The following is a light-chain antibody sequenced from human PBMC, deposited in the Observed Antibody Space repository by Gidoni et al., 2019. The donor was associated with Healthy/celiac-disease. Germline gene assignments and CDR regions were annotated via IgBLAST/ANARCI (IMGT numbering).Light chain of an antibody. V-gene: IGKV1-39*01. Sequence: IQMTQFPSSLSASVGDRVTITCRASQSISSYLNWYQQTPGKDPKLLIYGASSLKSGVPARFSGSGSGTDFTLTIRSLQPEDCATYYCQQGYSTLTWTVGRGTKVEIK. CDR3: QQGYSTLTWT. CDR2: GAS. J-gene: IGKJ1*01. CDR1: QSISSY.